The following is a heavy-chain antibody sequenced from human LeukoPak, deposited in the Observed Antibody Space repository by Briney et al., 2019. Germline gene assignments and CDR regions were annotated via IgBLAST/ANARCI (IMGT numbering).Heavy chain of an antibody. CDR1: GFTFSNAW. J-gene: IGHJ5*02. CDR3: AKEEYYYDSSGGYNWFDP. CDR2: MSGSGGST. V-gene: IGHV3-23*01. D-gene: IGHD3-22*01. Sequence: PGGSLRLSCAASGFTFSNAWMSWVRQTPGKGLEWVSGMSGSGGSTYYADSVKGRFTISRDNSKNTLYLQMSSLRAEDTAVYYCAKEEYYYDSSGGYNWFDPWGQGTLVTVSS.